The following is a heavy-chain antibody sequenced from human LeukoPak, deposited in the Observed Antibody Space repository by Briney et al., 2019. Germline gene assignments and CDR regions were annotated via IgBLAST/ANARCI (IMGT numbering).Heavy chain of an antibody. D-gene: IGHD1-26*01. V-gene: IGHV4-59*11. CDR1: GGSISGHS. CDR2: IHYSGST. J-gene: IGHJ6*03. Sequence: SETLSLTCTVSGGSISGHSWNWIRQPPGKGLEYLGSIHYSGSTDSSPSLKSRVTISVDKTKNQFSLRLRSVTAADTAVYYCARFGCYPVHVSYSYYYLDVWGKGTTVTVSS. CDR3: ARFGCYPVHVSYSYYYLDV.